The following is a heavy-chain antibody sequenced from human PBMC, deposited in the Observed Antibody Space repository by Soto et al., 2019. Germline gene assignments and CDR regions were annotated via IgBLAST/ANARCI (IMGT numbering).Heavy chain of an antibody. CDR1: GFTFSSYG. CDR3: ARDSREYNAYDYN. Sequence: GSLRLSCAASGFTFSSYGMHWVRQAPGKGLEWVAVKGRFTISRDNAKSSLYLQMNSLRAEDTAVYYCARDSREYNAYDYNWGQGTLVTVSS. D-gene: IGHD5-12*01. V-gene: IGHV3-33*08. J-gene: IGHJ4*02.